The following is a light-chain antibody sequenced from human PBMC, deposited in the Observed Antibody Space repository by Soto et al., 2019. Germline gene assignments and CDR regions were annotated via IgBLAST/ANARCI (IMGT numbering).Light chain of an antibody. CDR2: AAS. J-gene: IGKJ2*01. V-gene: IGKV3-20*01. CDR1: QSISSSY. Sequence: EIVLTQSPGTLSLSPGERATLSCRASQSISSSYLAWYQQKPGQAPRLLIYAASSRATGIPDRFSGSGSGTDFTLTICRLEPEEFAVYYCQQYGSSSYTFGQGTQLEIK. CDR3: QQYGSSSYT.